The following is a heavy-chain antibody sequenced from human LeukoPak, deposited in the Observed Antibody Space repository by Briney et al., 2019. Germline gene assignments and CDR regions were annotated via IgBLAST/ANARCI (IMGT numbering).Heavy chain of an antibody. J-gene: IGHJ4*02. D-gene: IGHD3/OR15-3a*01. Sequence: GGSLRLSCVASGFTFNYYAIHWVRQAPGKGLEWVAVISFDGKNKFYADSVKGRFTISRDNSKNTLYLQMNSLKPEDTAVYFCARDSRLKWTEYYFDFWGQGTLVTVSS. CDR3: ARDSRLKWTEYYFDF. CDR1: GFTFNYYA. CDR2: ISFDGKNK. V-gene: IGHV3-30*04.